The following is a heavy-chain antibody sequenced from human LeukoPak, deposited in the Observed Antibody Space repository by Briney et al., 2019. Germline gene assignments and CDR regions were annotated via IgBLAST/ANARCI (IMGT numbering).Heavy chain of an antibody. CDR1: GGSFSGYY. CDR2: INHSGST. CDR3: ARGSGSSWYRGGWFDP. V-gene: IGHV4-34*01. Sequence: PSETLSLTCAVYGGSFSGYYWSWIRQPPGKGLEWIGEINHSGSTNYNPSLKSRVTISVDTSKKQFSLKLSSVTAADTAVYYCARGSGSSWYRGGWFDPWGQGTLVTVSS. J-gene: IGHJ5*02. D-gene: IGHD6-13*01.